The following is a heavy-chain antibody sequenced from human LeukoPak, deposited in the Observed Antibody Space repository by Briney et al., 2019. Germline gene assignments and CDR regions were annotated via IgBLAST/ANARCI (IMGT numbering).Heavy chain of an antibody. V-gene: IGHV4-30-4*08. D-gene: IGHD1-20*01. CDR3: ARVEYNWNDEGFDY. Sequence: SETLSLTCTVSGGSISSGDYYWSWIRQPPGKGLEWIGYIYYSGSTYYNPSLKSRVTISVDTSKNQFSLELSSVTAADTAVYYCARVEYNWNDEGFDYWGQGTLVTVSS. CDR2: IYYSGST. J-gene: IGHJ4*02. CDR1: GGSISSGDYY.